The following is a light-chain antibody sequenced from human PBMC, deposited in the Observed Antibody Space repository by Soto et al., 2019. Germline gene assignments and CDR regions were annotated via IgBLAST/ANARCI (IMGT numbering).Light chain of an antibody. V-gene: IGKV3-15*01. Sequence: EIVVTQSPATLSVSPGERATLSCRASQSVRRNLAWYQQKPGQAPRLLIYGASTRATGIPARFSGSGSGTEFTLTISSLQSEDFAVYYCQQYNNWPLTFGGGTKVDI. CDR3: QQYNNWPLT. CDR2: GAS. CDR1: QSVRRN. J-gene: IGKJ4*01.